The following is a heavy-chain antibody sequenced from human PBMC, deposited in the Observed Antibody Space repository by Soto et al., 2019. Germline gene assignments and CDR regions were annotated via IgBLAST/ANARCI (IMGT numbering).Heavy chain of an antibody. J-gene: IGHJ4*02. CDR3: VKDRYVDY. V-gene: IGHV3-64D*06. Sequence: PGGSLRLSCSVSGFTFNSYSIHWVRQAPWKGLQYVSSISSNGGSTYYADSVKGRFIISRDNSKNTLYLQMSGLRGEDTAVYYCVKDRYVDYWGQGTLVTLSS. CDR1: GFTFNSYS. CDR2: ISSNGGST.